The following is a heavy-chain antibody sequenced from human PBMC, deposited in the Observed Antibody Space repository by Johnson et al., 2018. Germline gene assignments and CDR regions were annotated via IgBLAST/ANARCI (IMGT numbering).Heavy chain of an antibody. J-gene: IGHJ3*02. CDR3: ARGVYDAGGDYYGDALDI. V-gene: IGHV3-30-3*01. CDR1: GFTFNNYA. D-gene: IGHD3-22*01. CDR2: ISFTESYK. Sequence: VQLVQSGGGVVQPGRSLRLSCAASGFTFNNYAMHWVRQAPGKGLEWVAVISFTESYKYYADSVKGRFTISRDNAKTSLYRQMNSLRAEDTAVYYCARGVYDAGGDYYGDALDIWGQGTMVTVSS.